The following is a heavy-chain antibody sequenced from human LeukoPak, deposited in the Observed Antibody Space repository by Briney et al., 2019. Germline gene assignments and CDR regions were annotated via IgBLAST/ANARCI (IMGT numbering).Heavy chain of an antibody. J-gene: IGHJ3*02. CDR2: ISGSGDHT. CDR1: GFSFSTYG. CDR3: VKPPEWLRLRADVFET. Sequence: GGSLRLSRAASGFSFSTYGMSWVRQSPGKGLEWVSGISGSGDHTYHGDSVRGRFTISRDNSNNTLYLEMKSLIVEDTALYYCVKPPEWLRLRADVFETWGQGTMVTVSS. V-gene: IGHV3-23*01. D-gene: IGHD5-12*01.